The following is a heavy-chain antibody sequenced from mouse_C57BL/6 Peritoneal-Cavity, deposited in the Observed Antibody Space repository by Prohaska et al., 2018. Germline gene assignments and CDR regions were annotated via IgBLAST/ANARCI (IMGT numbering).Heavy chain of an antibody. Sequence: EVPLVESGGGLVQPKGSLKLSCAASGFSFNTYAMNWVRQAPGKGLEWVASIRSKSNNYATYYADSVKDRFTISRDDSESMLYLQMNNLKTEDTAMYYCVRQRTGPEWYFDVWGTENTVNVTS. CDR1: GFSFNTYA. CDR2: IRSKSNNYAT. CDR3: VRQRTGPEWYFDV. V-gene: IGHV10-1*01. D-gene: IGHD4-1*01. J-gene: IGHJ1*03.